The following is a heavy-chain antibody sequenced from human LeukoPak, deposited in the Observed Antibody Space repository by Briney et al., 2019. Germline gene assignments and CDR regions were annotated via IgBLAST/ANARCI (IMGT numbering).Heavy chain of an antibody. V-gene: IGHV1-8*01. CDR2: MNPNSGNT. CDR1: GYTFTSYD. CDR3: ARVADSSGYHFDY. Sequence: ASVKVSCKASGYTFTSYDINWVRQATGQGLEWMGWMNPNSGNTGYAQKFQGRVTMTRNTSISTAYMELSSLRSEDTAVYYCARVADSSGYHFDYWGQGALVTVSS. D-gene: IGHD3-22*01. J-gene: IGHJ4*02.